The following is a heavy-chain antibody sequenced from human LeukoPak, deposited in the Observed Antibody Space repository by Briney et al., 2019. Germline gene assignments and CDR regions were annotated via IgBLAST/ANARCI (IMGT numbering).Heavy chain of an antibody. CDR2: ISGSGGST. V-gene: IGHV3-23*01. Sequence: PGGSLRLSCAASGFTFSSYAMSWVRQAPGKGLEWVSAISGSGGSTYYADSVKGRFTISRDNSKNTLYLQMNSLRAEDTAVYYCAKGVCSGGSYYSPLDYWGQGTLVTVSS. CDR3: AKGVCSGGSYYSPLDY. D-gene: IGHD2-15*01. J-gene: IGHJ4*02. CDR1: GFTFSSYA.